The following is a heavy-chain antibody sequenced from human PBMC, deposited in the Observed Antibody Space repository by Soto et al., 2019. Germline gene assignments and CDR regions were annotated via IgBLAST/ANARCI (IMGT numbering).Heavy chain of an antibody. CDR1: GGSISSSSYY. Sequence: SETLSVTCTVSGGSISSSSYYWGWLRQPPGKGLEWIGSIYYSRSTYYNPSLKSRVTISVDTAKNQFSLNLSSVTAADTAVYYCARRYYGSGGYYWRGNYYYFMDVWGKRSTVTVSS. CDR2: IYYSRST. V-gene: IGHV4-39*01. J-gene: IGHJ6*03. D-gene: IGHD3-10*01. CDR3: ARRYYGSGGYYWRGNYYYFMDV.